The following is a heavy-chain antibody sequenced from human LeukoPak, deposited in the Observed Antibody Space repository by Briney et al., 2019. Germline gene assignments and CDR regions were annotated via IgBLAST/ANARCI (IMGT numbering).Heavy chain of an antibody. Sequence: SETLSLTCTVSGGSISSYYWSWIRQPPGKGLEWIGYIYYSGSTNYNPSLKSRVTISVDTSKNQFSLKLSSVTAADTAAYYCARVDHSSGWINFDYWGQGTLVTVSS. D-gene: IGHD6-19*01. V-gene: IGHV4-59*01. J-gene: IGHJ4*02. CDR1: GGSISSYY. CDR3: ARVDHSSGWINFDY. CDR2: IYYSGST.